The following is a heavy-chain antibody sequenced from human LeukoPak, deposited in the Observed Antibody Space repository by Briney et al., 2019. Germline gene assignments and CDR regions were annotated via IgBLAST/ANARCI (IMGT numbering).Heavy chain of an antibody. CDR2: ISGSGGST. Sequence: PGGSLRLSCAASGFTFSSYAMSWVRQAPGKGLGWVSAISGSGGSTYYADSVKGRFTISRDNSKNTLYLQMNSLRAEDTAVYYCAKDSGSWNDGDNWFDPWGQGTLVTVSS. J-gene: IGHJ5*02. CDR3: AKDSGSWNDGDNWFDP. CDR1: GFTFSSYA. D-gene: IGHD1-1*01. V-gene: IGHV3-23*01.